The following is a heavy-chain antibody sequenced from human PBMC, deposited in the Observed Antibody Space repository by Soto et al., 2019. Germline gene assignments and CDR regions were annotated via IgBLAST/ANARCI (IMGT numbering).Heavy chain of an antibody. V-gene: IGHV3-23*01. D-gene: IGHD2-2*01. CDR3: AKLPKPNEGYCSSTSCYYFDY. CDR1: GFTFSSYA. CDR2: ISGSGGST. J-gene: IGHJ4*01. Sequence: PGGSLRLSCAASGFTFSSYAMSWVRQAPGKGLEWVSAISGSGGSTYYADSVKGRFTISRDNSKNTLYLQMNSLRAEDTAVYYCAKLPKPNEGYCSSTSCYYFDYCGQEPWSPSPQ.